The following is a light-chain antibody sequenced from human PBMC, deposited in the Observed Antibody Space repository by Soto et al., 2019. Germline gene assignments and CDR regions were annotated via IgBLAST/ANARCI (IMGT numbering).Light chain of an antibody. CDR1: ASDVGDYNY. CDR3: CSFAGSHTLYV. V-gene: IGLV2-11*01. J-gene: IGLJ1*01. Sequence: QSALTQPRSVSGSPGQSVTISCTGSASDVGDYNYVSWYQRHPGKAPKLVIYDVNKRPSGVPDRFSGSKSGNAASLTISGLQAEDEADYYCCSFAGSHTLYVFGTGTKLTVL. CDR2: DVN.